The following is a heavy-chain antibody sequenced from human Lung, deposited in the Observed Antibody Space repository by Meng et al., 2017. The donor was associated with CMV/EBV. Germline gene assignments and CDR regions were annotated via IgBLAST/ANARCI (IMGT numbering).Heavy chain of an antibody. CDR1: GFTTNSHW. Sequence: GESLKISCAASGFTTNSHWMNWVRQAPGKGLEWVANINPDGSEKCYVDSVKGRFTISRDSAKNSVFLQMNSLRDDDTAVYYCVRTLSGSENFWGQGTLVTVSS. J-gene: IGHJ4*02. CDR2: INPDGSEK. D-gene: IGHD1-26*01. CDR3: VRTLSGSENF. V-gene: IGHV3-7*03.